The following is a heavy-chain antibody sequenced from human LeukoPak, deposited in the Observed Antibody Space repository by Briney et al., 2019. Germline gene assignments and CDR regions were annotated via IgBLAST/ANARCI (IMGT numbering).Heavy chain of an antibody. V-gene: IGHV3-53*01. CDR1: GFTVDSNY. Sequence: PGGSLRLSCAASGFTVDSNYLSWVRQAPGKGLEWVSTIYTGGNTYYAASVKGRFNISRDFSKNTVFLHMNSLRAEDTAMYYCARGDDSGYYDYFDYWGQGALVTVSS. CDR3: ARGDDSGYYDYFDY. CDR2: IYTGGNT. D-gene: IGHD3-22*01. J-gene: IGHJ4*02.